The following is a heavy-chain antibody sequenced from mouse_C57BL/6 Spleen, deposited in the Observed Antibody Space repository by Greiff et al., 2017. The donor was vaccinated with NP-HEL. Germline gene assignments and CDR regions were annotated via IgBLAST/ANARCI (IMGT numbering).Heavy chain of an antibody. Sequence: VQLQQSGAELVRPGTSVKVSCKASGYAFTNYLIEWVKQRPGQGLEWIGVINPGSGGTNYNEKFKGKATLTADKSSSTAYMQLSSLTSEDSAVYFCARRGGSSYCDYWGQGTTLTVSS. V-gene: IGHV1-54*01. CDR3: ARRGGSSYCDY. CDR2: INPGSGGT. D-gene: IGHD1-1*01. CDR1: GYAFTNYL. J-gene: IGHJ2*01.